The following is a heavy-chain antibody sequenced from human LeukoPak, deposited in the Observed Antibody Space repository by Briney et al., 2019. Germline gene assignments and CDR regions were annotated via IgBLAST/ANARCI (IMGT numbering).Heavy chain of an antibody. V-gene: IGHV4-39*01. J-gene: IGHJ4*02. CDR3: ARRASGRYYYDSSGYLGYFDYWDSLLSVFDY. Sequence: SETLFLACTVSGGSISSRSYYWGWIRRPPGKGLEWLGSMYYSGSTYCNPSLHGRVTISVDTSKNQFSLKLSSVTAADTAVYYCARRASGRYYYDSSGYLGYFDYWDSLLSVFDYWGQGTLVTVSS. CDR1: GGSISSRSYY. D-gene: IGHD3-22*01. CDR2: MYYSGST.